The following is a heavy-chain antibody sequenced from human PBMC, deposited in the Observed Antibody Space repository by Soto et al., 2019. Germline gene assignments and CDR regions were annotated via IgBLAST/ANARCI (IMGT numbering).Heavy chain of an antibody. CDR2: IYYSGST. CDR1: GASISSSIYY. J-gene: IGHJ4*02. Sequence: SQTLSLTCTFSGASISSSIYYWGWIRQPPGKGLEWIGSIYYSGSTYYNPSLKSRVTISVDTSKNQFSLKLSSVTAADTAVYYCARPGIAAAGTDTSFDYWGQGTLVTVSS. D-gene: IGHD6-13*01. CDR3: ARPGIAAAGTDTSFDY. V-gene: IGHV4-39*01.